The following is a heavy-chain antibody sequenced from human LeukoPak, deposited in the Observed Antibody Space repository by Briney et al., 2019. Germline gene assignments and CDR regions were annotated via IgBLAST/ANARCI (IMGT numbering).Heavy chain of an antibody. J-gene: IGHJ3*02. CDR3: ARDSGTSYYDSSGYYYGQCAFDI. D-gene: IGHD3-22*01. CDR1: GGSFSGYY. CDR2: INHSGST. Sequence: PSETLSLTCDVYGGSFSGYYWSWIRQPPGKGLEWIGEINHSGSTDYNPSLKSRVTISVDTSKNQFSLKLSSVTAADTAVYYCARDSGTSYYDSSGYYYGQCAFDIWGQGTMVTVSS. V-gene: IGHV4-34*01.